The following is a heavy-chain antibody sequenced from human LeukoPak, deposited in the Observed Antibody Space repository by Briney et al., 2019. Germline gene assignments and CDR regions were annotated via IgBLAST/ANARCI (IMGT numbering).Heavy chain of an antibody. J-gene: IGHJ5*02. CDR3: ARHDSYSSSFPYNWFDP. CDR2: INPNSGDT. Sequence: ASVKVSCKASGYTFTGYYMHWVRQAPGQGLEWMGWINPNSGDTNYAQKFQGRVTMTRDTSISTAYMELSSLRSEDTAVYFCARHDSYSSSFPYNWFDPWGQGTLVTVSS. V-gene: IGHV1-2*02. D-gene: IGHD6-13*01. CDR1: GYTFTGYY.